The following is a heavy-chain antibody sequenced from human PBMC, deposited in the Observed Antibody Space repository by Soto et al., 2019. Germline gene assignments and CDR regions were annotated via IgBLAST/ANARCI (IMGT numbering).Heavy chain of an antibody. CDR3: VREWVREIKSYTRDAFDI. V-gene: IGHV4-31*03. CDR1: GGSISSGGYY. J-gene: IGHJ3*02. D-gene: IGHD3-10*01. CDR2: IYYSGST. Sequence: SETLSLTCTVSGGSISSGGYYWSWIRQHPGKGQEWIGYIYYSGSTYYNPSLKSRVTISVDTSKNQFSLKLSFVTAADTAVYYCVREWVREIKSYTRDAFDIWGQGTMVTVSS.